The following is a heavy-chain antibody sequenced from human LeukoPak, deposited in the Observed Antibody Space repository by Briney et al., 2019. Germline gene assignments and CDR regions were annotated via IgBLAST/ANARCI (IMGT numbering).Heavy chain of an antibody. J-gene: IGHJ4*02. Sequence: SETLSLTCTVSGGSVSSYYWSWIRQPPGKGLEWIGYIYYSGSTNYNPSLKSRVTISVDTSKNQFSLKLRSVTAADTAVYYCARVTGYMIEDYFDYWGQGILVTVSS. V-gene: IGHV4-59*02. D-gene: IGHD3-9*01. CDR1: GGSVSSYY. CDR3: ARVTGYMIEDYFDY. CDR2: IYYSGST.